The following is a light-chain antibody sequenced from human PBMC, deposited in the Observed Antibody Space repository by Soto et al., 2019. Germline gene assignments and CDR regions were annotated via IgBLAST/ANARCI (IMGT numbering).Light chain of an antibody. CDR2: EVS. V-gene: IGKV3-15*01. CDR1: QRVGSK. Sequence: LMTQSPATLSVSPGARATLPCRASQRVGSKLAWLQQKPGQAPSLLIYEVSFRATGIPARFSVSGSGTEFTLTINNLQSEDFAFYDCQQYSDWWTLGQGTKVDIK. CDR3: QQYSDWWT. J-gene: IGKJ1*01.